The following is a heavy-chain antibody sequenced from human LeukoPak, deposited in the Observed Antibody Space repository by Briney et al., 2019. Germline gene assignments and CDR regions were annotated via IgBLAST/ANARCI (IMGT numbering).Heavy chain of an antibody. D-gene: IGHD3-10*01. V-gene: IGHV3-30*18. J-gene: IGHJ4*02. CDR2: ISYDGSNK. CDR3: AKDRESTMVRGVISPFDY. CDR1: GFTFSSYG. Sequence: QPGGSLRLSCAASGFTFSSYGMNWVRQAPGKGLEWVAVISYDGSNKYYADSVKGRFTVSRDNSKNSLYLQMNSLRAENTAVYYCAKDRESTMVRGVISPFDYWGQGTLVTVSS.